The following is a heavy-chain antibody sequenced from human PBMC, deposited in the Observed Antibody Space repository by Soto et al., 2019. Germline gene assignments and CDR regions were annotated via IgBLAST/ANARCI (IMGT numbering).Heavy chain of an antibody. J-gene: IGHJ4*02. V-gene: IGHV3-30*18. CDR2: ISDDRSSK. D-gene: IGHD4-17*01. CDR1: GFTFSSFG. Sequence: QVLLVESGGGVVQPGRSLRISCAVSGFTFSSFGMHWVRQAPGKGLEWVAVISDDRSSKHYADSLKGRFTISRDNSNNTLYLQMDSLGPEDTAVYYCAKDRWGDFGDLNLPGYWGQGTLVTVSS. CDR3: AKDRWGDFGDLNLPGY.